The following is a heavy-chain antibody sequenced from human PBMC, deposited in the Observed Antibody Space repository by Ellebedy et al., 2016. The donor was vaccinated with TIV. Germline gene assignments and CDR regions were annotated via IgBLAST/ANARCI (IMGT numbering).Heavy chain of an antibody. D-gene: IGHD5-18*01. CDR2: IKQDGSEK. J-gene: IGHJ4*02. V-gene: IGHV3-7*01. CDR3: ARDPSYAYSCDY. Sequence: GESLKISXAASGFTFSSYWMSWVRQAPGKGLEWVANIKQDGSEKYYVDSVKGRFTISRDNAKNSLYLQMNSLRAEDTAVYYCARDPSYAYSCDYWGQGTLVTVSS. CDR1: GFTFSSYW.